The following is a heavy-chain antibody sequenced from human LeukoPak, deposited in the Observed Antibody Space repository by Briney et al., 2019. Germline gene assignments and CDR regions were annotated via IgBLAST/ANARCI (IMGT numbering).Heavy chain of an antibody. CDR3: AGERVATGLREGFGYYYYYGMDV. CDR1: GGSISSYY. D-gene: IGHD5-12*01. V-gene: IGHV4-59*01. CDR2: IYYSGST. Sequence: SETLSLTCTVSGGSISSYYWSWIRQPPGKGLEWIGYIYYSGSTNYNPSLKSRVTISVDTSKNQLSLKLSSVTAADTAVYYCAGERVATGLREGFGYYYYYGMDVWGQGTTVTVSS. J-gene: IGHJ6*02.